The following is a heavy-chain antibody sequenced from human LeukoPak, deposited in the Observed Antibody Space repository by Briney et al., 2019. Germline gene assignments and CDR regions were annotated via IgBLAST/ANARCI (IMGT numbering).Heavy chain of an antibody. CDR1: GFTFSSYA. D-gene: IGHD1-26*01. V-gene: IGHV3-23*01. Sequence: GGSLRLSCAASGFTFSSYAMSWVRQAPGRGLEWVPGIRDSGSSTYYVDSVKGRFTISRDNSKNTLYLQMNSLQAEDTAIYYCVKKLVGTTSGGPLDYWGRGTLVIVSS. CDR3: VKKLVGTTSGGPLDY. J-gene: IGHJ4*02. CDR2: IRDSGSST.